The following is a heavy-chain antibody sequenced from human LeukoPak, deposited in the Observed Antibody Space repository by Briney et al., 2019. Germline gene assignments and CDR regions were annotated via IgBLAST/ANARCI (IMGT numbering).Heavy chain of an antibody. V-gene: IGHV4-59*01. Sequence: KPSETLSLTCTVSGGSISSYYWNWIRQPPGKGLEWIGFIYYSGSTNYNPSLKSRVTISVDTSKNQFSLKLSSVTAADTAVYYCARRDYGDYERGMDVWGQGTTVTVSS. CDR1: GGSISSYY. D-gene: IGHD4-17*01. CDR3: ARRDYGDYERGMDV. CDR2: IYYSGST. J-gene: IGHJ6*02.